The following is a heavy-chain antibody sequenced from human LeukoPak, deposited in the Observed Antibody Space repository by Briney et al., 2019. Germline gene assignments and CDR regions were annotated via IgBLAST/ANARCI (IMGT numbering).Heavy chain of an antibody. CDR1: GFTFSRYG. CDR3: ARDLRLGYYDSSFPDY. V-gene: IGHV3-33*01. J-gene: IGHJ4*02. Sequence: GRSLRLSCAASGFTFSRYGMHWVRQGPGKGLELVAVIWYDGSKKYYADSVKGRFTISRDNSKNTLYLQMNSLRAEDTAVYYCARDLRLGYYDSSFPDYWGQGTLVTVSS. D-gene: IGHD3-22*01. CDR2: IWYDGSKK.